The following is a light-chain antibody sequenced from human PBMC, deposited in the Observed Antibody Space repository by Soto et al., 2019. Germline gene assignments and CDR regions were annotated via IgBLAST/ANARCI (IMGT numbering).Light chain of an antibody. Sequence: QSVLTQPPSVSAAPGQKVTISCSGSSSNIGNNYVSWYQQLPGTAPKLLIYDNNERPSGIPDRFSGSKSGTSATLGITGLQTGGEADYYCGTWDSRLRVFGGGTKVTVL. CDR3: GTWDSRLRV. V-gene: IGLV1-51*01. CDR2: DNN. J-gene: IGLJ3*02. CDR1: SSNIGNNY.